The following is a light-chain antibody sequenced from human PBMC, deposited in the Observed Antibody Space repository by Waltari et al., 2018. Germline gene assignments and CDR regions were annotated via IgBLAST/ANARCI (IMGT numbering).Light chain of an antibody. Sequence: QSALTQPPSASGSPGQSVTISCPGTSSDVGGYDYVSWYQQPPGKAPNLMIYEVSKRPPGVPDRFSGSKSGNTASLTVSGLQGEDEADYYCSSYAGSNNYVAFGGGTKLTVL. J-gene: IGLJ2*01. CDR1: SSDVGGYDY. V-gene: IGLV2-8*01. CDR2: EVS. CDR3: SSYAGSNNYVA.